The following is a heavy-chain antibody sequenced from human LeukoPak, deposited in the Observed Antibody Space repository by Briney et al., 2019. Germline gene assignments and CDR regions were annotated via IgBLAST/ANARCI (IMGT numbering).Heavy chain of an antibody. CDR1: GFTFGDYG. CDR3: STTGTIPQSH. CDR2: IRSKASGGTT. Sequence: HSGGSLRLSCTASGFTFGDYGMSWVRQAPGKGLEWVGLIRSKASGGTTEYAASVKGRFSIPRDDSKSIAYLQMNSLKTEDTAVYYCSTTGTIPQSHWGQGTLVTVSS. D-gene: IGHD4-17*01. J-gene: IGHJ4*02. V-gene: IGHV3-49*04.